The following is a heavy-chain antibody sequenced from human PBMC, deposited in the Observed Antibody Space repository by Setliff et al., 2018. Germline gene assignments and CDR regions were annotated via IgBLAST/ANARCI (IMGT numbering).Heavy chain of an antibody. J-gene: IGHJ4*02. CDR3: AKGGGRYHSDS. D-gene: IGHD1-1*01. V-gene: IGHV4-61*10. CDR1: GDSLTSGPYY. Sequence: ASETLSLTCTVSGDSLTSGPYYWTWVRQPAGKGLEWIGHIYSEGTTNYSPSLRSRVTISIDKSNNQFSLKLTSMTAADTAVYYCAKGGGRYHSDSWGQGILVTVSS. CDR2: IYSEGTT.